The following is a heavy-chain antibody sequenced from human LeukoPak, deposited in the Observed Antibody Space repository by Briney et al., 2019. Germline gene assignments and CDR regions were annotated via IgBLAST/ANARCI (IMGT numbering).Heavy chain of an antibody. Sequence: ASVKVSCKASGYTFTGYYMHWVRQAPGQGLEWMGWINPNSGGTNYAQKFQGRVTMTRDTSISTAYLQWSSLKASDTAMYYCARLSYGDYYFDYWGQGTLVTVSS. CDR3: ARLSYGDYYFDY. J-gene: IGHJ4*02. D-gene: IGHD4-17*01. CDR2: INPNSGGT. V-gene: IGHV1-2*02. CDR1: GYTFTGYY.